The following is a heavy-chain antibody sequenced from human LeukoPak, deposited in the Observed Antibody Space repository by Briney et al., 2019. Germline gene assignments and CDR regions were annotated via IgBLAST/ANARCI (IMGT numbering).Heavy chain of an antibody. CDR3: GYYDRSGYYWFDP. D-gene: IGHD3-22*01. CDR2: INHSGST. CDR1: GGSFSGYY. Sequence: SETLSLTCAVYGGSFSGYYWSWIRQPPGKGLEWIGEINHSGSTNYNPSSKSRVTISVDASKNKFSLKLSSVTAADAAVDSGGYYDRSGYYWFDPWGQGTLVTVTS. J-gene: IGHJ5*02. V-gene: IGHV4-34*01.